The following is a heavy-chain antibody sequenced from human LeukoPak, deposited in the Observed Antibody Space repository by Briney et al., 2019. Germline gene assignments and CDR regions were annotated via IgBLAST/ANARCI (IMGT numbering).Heavy chain of an antibody. CDR2: IYYSGST. J-gene: IGHJ4*02. Sequence: PSEALSLTCPVSGGSIRSYSWSWIRQPPGNGLEWIGYIYYSGSTNYNPSLKGRVTISVDTSTNQISLKLSSVTAADTAVYYCARGGYNWKFDYWGQGTLVTVS. D-gene: IGHD1-20*01. V-gene: IGHV4-59*01. CDR3: ARGGYNWKFDY. CDR1: GGSIRSYS.